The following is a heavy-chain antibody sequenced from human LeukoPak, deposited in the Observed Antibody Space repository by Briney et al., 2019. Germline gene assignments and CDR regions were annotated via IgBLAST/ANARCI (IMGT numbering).Heavy chain of an antibody. J-gene: IGHJ1*01. CDR2: IIPIFGTA. V-gene: IGHV1-69*01. CDR3: ARVARGYCSSTSCSGYFQH. D-gene: IGHD2-2*01. CDR1: GGTFSSYA. Sequence: SVKVSCKASGGTFSSYAISWVRQAPGQGLEWMGGIIPIFGTANYAQKFQGRVTITADESTSTAYMELSSLRSEDAAVYYCARVARGYCSSTSCSGYFQHWGQGTLVTVSS.